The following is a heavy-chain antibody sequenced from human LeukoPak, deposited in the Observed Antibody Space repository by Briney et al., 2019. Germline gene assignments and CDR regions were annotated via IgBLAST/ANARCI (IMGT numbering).Heavy chain of an antibody. CDR2: FYYSGST. Sequence: SETLSLTCVVSGGSISSSSDYWAWIRQPPGKGLEWIGSFYYSGSTNHNPSLKSRVTISVDTSKNQFSLKLRSVTAADTAVYYCARLGCSGSSCYAVGDWFDPWGQGTLVTVSS. J-gene: IGHJ5*02. CDR3: ARLGCSGSSCYAVGDWFDP. V-gene: IGHV4-39*01. D-gene: IGHD2-15*01. CDR1: GGSISSSSDY.